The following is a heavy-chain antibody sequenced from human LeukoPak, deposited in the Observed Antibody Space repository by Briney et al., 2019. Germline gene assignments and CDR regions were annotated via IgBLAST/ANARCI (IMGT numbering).Heavy chain of an antibody. D-gene: IGHD5-18*01. V-gene: IGHV1-69*04. Sequence: GASVKVSCKASGYTFTDYYIHWVRQAPGQGLEWMGRIIPILGIANYAQKFQGRVTITADKSTSTAYMELSSLRSEDTAVYYCARGLWLQWWFDPWGQGTLVTVSS. CDR1: GYTFTDYY. CDR3: ARGLWLQWWFDP. J-gene: IGHJ5*02. CDR2: IIPILGIA.